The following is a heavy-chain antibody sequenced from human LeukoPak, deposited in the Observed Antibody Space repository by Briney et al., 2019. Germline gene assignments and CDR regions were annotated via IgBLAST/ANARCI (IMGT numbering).Heavy chain of an antibody. CDR2: FDPEDGET. V-gene: IGHV1-24*01. CDR3: ATRGERYCSSTSCYPTRSTYNWFDP. J-gene: IGHJ5*02. CDR1: GYTLTELS. D-gene: IGHD2-2*01. Sequence: ASVKVSCKVSGYTLTELSMHWVRQAPGKGLEWMGGFDPEDGETIYAQKFQGRVTMTEDTSTDTAYMELSSLRSEDTAVYYCATRGERYCSSTSCYPTRSTYNWFDPWGQGTLVTVSS.